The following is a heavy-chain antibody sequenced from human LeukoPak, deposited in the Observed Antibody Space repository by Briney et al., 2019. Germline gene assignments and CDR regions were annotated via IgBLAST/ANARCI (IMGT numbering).Heavy chain of an antibody. CDR1: GFTSSSYG. Sequence: GGSLRLSCAASGFTSSSYGMHWVRQAPGKGLEWVAVIWYDGSNKYYADSVKGRFTISRDNSKNTLYLQMNSLRAEDTAVYYCAREENGYSYGYAYYFDYWGQGTLVTVSS. V-gene: IGHV3-33*01. CDR3: AREENGYSYGYAYYFDY. J-gene: IGHJ4*02. D-gene: IGHD5-18*01. CDR2: IWYDGSNK.